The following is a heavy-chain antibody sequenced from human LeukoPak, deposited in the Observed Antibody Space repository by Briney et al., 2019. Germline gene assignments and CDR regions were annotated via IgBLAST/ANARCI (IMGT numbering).Heavy chain of an antibody. V-gene: IGHV1-69*05. CDR2: IIPIFGTA. Sequence: SVKVSCKASGGTFSSYAISWVRQAPGQGLEWMGRIIPIFGTANYAQKFQGRVTITTDESTSTAYMELSSLRSEDTAVYYCARDPNPAWENGWFDPWGQGTLVTVSS. CDR3: ARDPNPAWENGWFDP. J-gene: IGHJ5*02. D-gene: IGHD1-26*01. CDR1: GGTFSSYA.